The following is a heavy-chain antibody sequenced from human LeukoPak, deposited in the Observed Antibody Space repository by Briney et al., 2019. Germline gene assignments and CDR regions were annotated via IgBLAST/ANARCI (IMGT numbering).Heavy chain of an antibody. CDR1: GFPFSSYG. J-gene: IGHJ4*02. D-gene: IGHD2-21*01. V-gene: IGHV3-33*01. CDR2: LVYDERS. Sequence: GGSLKLSCAASGFPFSSYGMHWVRQAPGKGLEWVARLVYDERSDYANSVKGRFSISRDNSKNTLFLDMSNLRVDDTAVYYCARDLSAAYDFWGQGVLVTVSS. CDR3: ARDLSAAYDF.